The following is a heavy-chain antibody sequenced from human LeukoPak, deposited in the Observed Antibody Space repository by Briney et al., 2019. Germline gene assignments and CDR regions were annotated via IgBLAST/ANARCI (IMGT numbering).Heavy chain of an antibody. CDR1: GGSISSSNW. J-gene: IGHJ4*02. V-gene: IGHV4-4*02. CDR2: IYHSGST. D-gene: IGHD3-22*01. CDR3: ARGVYYDSYAAYFDY. Sequence: PSETLSLTCAVSGGSISSSNWWSWVRRPPGKGLEWIGEIYHSGSTNYNPSLKSRVTISVDKSKNQFSLKLSSVTAADTAVYYCARGVYYDSYAAYFDYWGQGTLVTVSS.